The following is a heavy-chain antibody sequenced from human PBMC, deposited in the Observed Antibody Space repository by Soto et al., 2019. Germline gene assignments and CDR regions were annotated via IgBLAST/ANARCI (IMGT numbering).Heavy chain of an antibody. CDR1: GYTFTSYY. Sequence: GASVKVSCKASGYTFTSYYMHWVRQAPGQGLEWMGIINPSGGSTTYAQKFQGRVTMTRDTSTSTVYMELSSLRAEDTAVYYCGSSGRGDFTAMVNYFYYGTDVWGQGTTVTVSS. V-gene: IGHV1-46*01. D-gene: IGHD5-18*01. CDR3: GSSGRGDFTAMVNYFYYGTDV. J-gene: IGHJ6*02. CDR2: INPSGGST.